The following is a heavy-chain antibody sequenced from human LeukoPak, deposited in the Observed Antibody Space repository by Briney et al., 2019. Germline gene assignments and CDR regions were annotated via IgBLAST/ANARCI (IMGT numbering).Heavy chain of an antibody. CDR3: AKDGGFGEYYYYMDV. D-gene: IGHD3-16*01. J-gene: IGHJ6*03. Sequence: GGSLRLSCAAPGFTFDDYTMHWVRQAPGKGLEWVSLINWDGGSTYYADSVKGRFTISRDNSRDSLYLQMNSLTTEDTALYYCAKDGGFGEYYYYMDVWGKGTTVTVSS. CDR2: INWDGGST. CDR1: GFTFDDYT. V-gene: IGHV3-43*01.